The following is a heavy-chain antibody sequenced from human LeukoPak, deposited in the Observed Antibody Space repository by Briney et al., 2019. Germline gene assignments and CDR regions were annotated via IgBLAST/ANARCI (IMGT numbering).Heavy chain of an antibody. CDR3: AKKGYYDGSGYYMYYFDH. J-gene: IGHJ4*02. CDR1: GFTFIRYS. V-gene: IGHV3-48*01. Sequence: GGSLRLSCVGSGFTFIRYSMNWLRQAPGKGLEWVSYISSSRSTIYYADSVKGRFTISRDNSENTLYLQMNRLRGEDTAVYYCAKKGYYDGSGYYMYYFDHWGQGTLVTVSS. CDR2: ISSSRSTI. D-gene: IGHD3-22*01.